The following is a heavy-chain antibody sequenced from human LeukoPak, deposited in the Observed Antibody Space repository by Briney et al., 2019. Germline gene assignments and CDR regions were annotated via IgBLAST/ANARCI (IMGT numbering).Heavy chain of an antibody. J-gene: IGHJ4*02. Sequence: PAETLSLTCTVSGGSISSSSYYWGWIRQPPGKGLEWIGSIYYSGSTNYNPSLKSRVTISVDTYKNQFSLKLSSVTAADTAVYYCARAADSSDWYLGYWGQGMLVTVSS. CDR1: GGSISSSSYY. CDR3: ARAADSSDWYLGY. CDR2: IYYSGST. D-gene: IGHD3-22*01. V-gene: IGHV4-39*07.